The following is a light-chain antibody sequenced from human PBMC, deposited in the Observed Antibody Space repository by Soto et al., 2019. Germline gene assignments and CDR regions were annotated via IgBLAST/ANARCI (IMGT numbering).Light chain of an antibody. CDR1: QSVSSN. J-gene: IGKJ2*01. CDR3: QQYNNWPPYT. Sequence: EIVMTQSPATLSVSPGERATLSCRASQSVSSNLAWYQQKPGQAPRLLIYGASTRATGIPARFSGGGSETEFTLTISSLQSEDFAIYYCQQYNNWPPYTFGQGTKLEI. CDR2: GAS. V-gene: IGKV3-15*01.